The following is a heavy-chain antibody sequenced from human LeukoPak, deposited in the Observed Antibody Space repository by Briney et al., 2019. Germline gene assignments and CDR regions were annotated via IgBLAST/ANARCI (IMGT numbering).Heavy chain of an antibody. CDR2: INPNSGGT. CDR3: AREGSGSYYVDY. D-gene: IGHD3-10*01. CDR1: GGTFSSYA. J-gene: IGHJ4*02. Sequence: ASVKVSCKASGGTFSSYAISWVRQAPGQGLEWMGWINPNSGGTDYAQKFQGRATTTRDTSISTVYMELSRLRSDDTAVYYCAREGSGSYYVDYWGQGTLVTVSS. V-gene: IGHV1-2*02.